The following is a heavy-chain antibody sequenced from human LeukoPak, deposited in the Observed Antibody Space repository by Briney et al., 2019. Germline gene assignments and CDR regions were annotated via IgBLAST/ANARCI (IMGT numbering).Heavy chain of an antibody. J-gene: IGHJ4*02. Sequence: ASVKVSCKASGYTVTGYYLHWVRQAPGQGLEWMGRINPNSGDTNYAQKFQGRVTMTWDTSISTAYMELSSLRSDDTAVYCCARGGSDYWGQGTLVTVSS. CDR2: INPNSGDT. CDR3: ARGGSDY. V-gene: IGHV1-2*06. CDR1: GYTVTGYY.